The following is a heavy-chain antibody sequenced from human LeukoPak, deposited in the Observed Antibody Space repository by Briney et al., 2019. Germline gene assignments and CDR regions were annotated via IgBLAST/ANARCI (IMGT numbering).Heavy chain of an antibody. CDR2: ISSSSSTI. Sequence: PGGSLRLSCAASGFTFSSYSTNWVRQAPGKGLEWVSYISSSSSTIYYADSVKGRFTISRDNAKNSLYLQMNSLRAEDTAVYYCARDDEYCSGGSCYRIPFDYWGQGTLVTVSS. D-gene: IGHD2-15*01. J-gene: IGHJ4*02. CDR1: GFTFSSYS. CDR3: ARDDEYCSGGSCYRIPFDY. V-gene: IGHV3-48*01.